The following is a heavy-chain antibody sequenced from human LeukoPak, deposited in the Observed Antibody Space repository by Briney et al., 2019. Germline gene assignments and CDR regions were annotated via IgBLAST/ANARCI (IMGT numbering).Heavy chain of an antibody. V-gene: IGHV4-61*02. CDR3: ARGGGLTGTTSH. D-gene: IGHD1-7*01. Sequence: PSQTLSLTCTVSGGSISSGSYYWSWIRQPAGKGLEWIGRIYTSGSTNYNPSLKSRFTISVDTSKNQFSLKLSSVTAADTAVYYCARGGGLTGTTSHWGQGTLVTVSS. CDR1: GGSISSGSYY. J-gene: IGHJ4*02. CDR2: IYTSGST.